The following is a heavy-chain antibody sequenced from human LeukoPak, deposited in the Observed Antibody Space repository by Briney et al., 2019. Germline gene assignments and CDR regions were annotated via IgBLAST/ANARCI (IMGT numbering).Heavy chain of an antibody. J-gene: IGHJ3*02. Sequence: SGTLSLTCAVSGGSIRSTNWGSWVRQHPGKGLEWIGEVGHRGSTKYNPALKSRFTISVDTSKNQFSLKLSSVTAADTAVYYCVRGVRIWGQGTMVTVSS. CDR3: VRGVRI. D-gene: IGHD3-10*01. CDR1: GGSIRSTNW. V-gene: IGHV4-4*02. CDR2: VGHRGST.